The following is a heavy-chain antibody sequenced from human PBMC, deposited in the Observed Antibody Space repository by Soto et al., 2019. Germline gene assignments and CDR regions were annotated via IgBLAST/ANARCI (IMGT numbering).Heavy chain of an antibody. D-gene: IGHD3-22*01. J-gene: IGHJ4*02. V-gene: IGHV1-18*01. CDR2: ISAYNGNT. Sequence: QVQVVQSGAEVKKPGASVKVSCKASGYTFTSYGISWVRQAPGQGLEWMGWISAYNGNTKYAQKLQGRVTMTTDTSTSTDDMELRSRRSDDTAVYYCARDVTTGVVDHWGQGTLVTVSS. CDR3: ARDVTTGVVDH. CDR1: GYTFTSYG.